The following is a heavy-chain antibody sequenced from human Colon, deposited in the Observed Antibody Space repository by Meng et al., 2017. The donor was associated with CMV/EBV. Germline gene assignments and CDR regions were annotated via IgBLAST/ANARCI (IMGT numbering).Heavy chain of an antibody. D-gene: IGHD1-26*01. J-gene: IGHJ6*02. V-gene: IGHV1-8*03. CDR1: GYTFTSYD. CDR3: ARPSSGSYNYGMDV. Sequence: ASVKVSCKASGYTFTSYDINWVRQATGQGLEWMGWMNPNSGNTGYAQKFQGRVTITRNTSISTAYMELSSLRSEDTAVYYCARPSSGSYNYGMDVWGQGTTVTVSS. CDR2: MNPNSGNT.